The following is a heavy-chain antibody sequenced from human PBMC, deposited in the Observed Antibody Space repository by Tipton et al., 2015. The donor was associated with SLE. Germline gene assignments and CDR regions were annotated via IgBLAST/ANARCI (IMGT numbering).Heavy chain of an antibody. D-gene: IGHD3-3*01. V-gene: IGHV4-34*01. CDR2: INHSGST. CDR1: GGSFSGYY. Sequence: LRLSCAVYGGSFSGYYWSWIRQPPGKGLEWIGEINHSGSTNYNPSLKSRVTISIDTSKNQFSLKLSSVTAADTSVYYCARGKDYDFWSGYYRRDASDIWGQGTMASVSS. CDR3: ARGKDYDFWSGYYRRDASDI. J-gene: IGHJ3*02.